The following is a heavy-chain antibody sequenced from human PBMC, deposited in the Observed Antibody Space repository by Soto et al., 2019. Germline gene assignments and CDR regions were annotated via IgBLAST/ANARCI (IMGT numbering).Heavy chain of an antibody. D-gene: IGHD3-10*01. CDR3: AKEPYMVRGVFFDY. Sequence: PGGSLRLSCAASGFTFSSYAMRWVRQAPGKGLEWVSAISGSGGSTYYADSVKGRFTISRDNSKNTLYLQMNSRRAEDTAVYYCAKEPYMVRGVFFDYWGQGTLVTVSS. J-gene: IGHJ4*02. CDR1: GFTFSSYA. CDR2: ISGSGGST. V-gene: IGHV3-23*01.